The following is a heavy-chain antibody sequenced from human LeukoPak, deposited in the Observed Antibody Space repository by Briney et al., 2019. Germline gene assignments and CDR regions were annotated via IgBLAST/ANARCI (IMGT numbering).Heavy chain of an antibody. CDR2: INHSGST. CDR3: ARGPRRLGDSSGYYSTRTVASAEYFQH. J-gene: IGHJ1*01. V-gene: IGHV4-34*01. Sequence: SETLSLTCAVYGGSFSGYYWSWIRQPPGKGLEWIGEINHSGSTNYNPSLKSRVTISVDTSKNQFSLKLSSVTAADTAVYYCARGPRRLGDSSGYYSTRTVASAEYFQHWGQGTLVTVSS. D-gene: IGHD3-22*01. CDR1: GGSFSGYY.